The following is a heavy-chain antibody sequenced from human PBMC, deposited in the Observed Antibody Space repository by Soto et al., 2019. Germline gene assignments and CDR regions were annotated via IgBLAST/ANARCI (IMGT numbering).Heavy chain of an antibody. CDR2: ISAYNGNT. J-gene: IGHJ4*02. CDR3: ARDILADYRTIMAY. D-gene: IGHD4-17*01. CDR1: GYTFTSYG. V-gene: IGHV1-18*01. Sequence: ASVKVSCKASGYTFTSYGISWVRQAPGQGLEWMGWISAYNGNTNYAQKLQGRVTMTTDTSTSTVFMELRSLRSDDTAVFYCARDILADYRTIMAYWGQGTLVTVSS.